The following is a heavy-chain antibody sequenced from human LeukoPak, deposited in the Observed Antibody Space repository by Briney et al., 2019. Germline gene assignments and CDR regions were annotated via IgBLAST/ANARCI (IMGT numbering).Heavy chain of an antibody. J-gene: IGHJ4*02. CDR2: LYHSGST. Sequence: SETLSLTCTVSGYSISSGYYWGWIRQPPGKGLEWIGSLYHSGSTYYNPSLKSRVAISVDTSNNQFSLKLSSVTAADTAVYYCARETTVTTSLDYWGQGTLVTVSS. CDR1: GYSISSGYY. CDR3: ARETTVTTSLDY. V-gene: IGHV4-38-2*02. D-gene: IGHD4-17*01.